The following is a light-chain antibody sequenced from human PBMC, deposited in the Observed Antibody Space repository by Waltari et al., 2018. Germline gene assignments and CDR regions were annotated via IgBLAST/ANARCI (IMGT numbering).Light chain of an antibody. CDR3: QQTVTTPPEFT. J-gene: IGKJ2*01. CDR2: AAS. V-gene: IGKV1-39*01. CDR1: QNIRTY. Sequence: DIQMTQSPSSLSASVGDTVTISCRASQNIRTYLNWYQQKPGRAPRILIYAASRLHSWVPSRFSGGGARTDFTLTISSLQPEDFATYYCQQTVTTPPEFTFGLGTKLQIK.